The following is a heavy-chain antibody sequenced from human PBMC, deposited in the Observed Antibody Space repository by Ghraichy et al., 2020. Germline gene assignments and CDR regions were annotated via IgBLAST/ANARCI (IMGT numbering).Heavy chain of an antibody. J-gene: IGHJ4*02. CDR3: ARARGLAALAFDY. CDR2: IYYSGST. D-gene: IGHD6-13*01. Sequence: SETLSLTCTVSGGSISSYYWSWIRQPPGKGLEWIGYIYYSGSTNYNPSLKSRVTISVDTSKNQFSLKLSSVTAADTAVYYCARARGLAALAFDYWGQGTLVTVSS. CDR1: GGSISSYY. V-gene: IGHV4-59*01.